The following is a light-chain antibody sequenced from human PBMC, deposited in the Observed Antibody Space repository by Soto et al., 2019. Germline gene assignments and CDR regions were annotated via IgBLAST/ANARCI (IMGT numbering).Light chain of an antibody. Sequence: QSALTQPPSVSGAPGQRVTISCTGSNSNFGADYDVHWYQQLPGTAPKLLIYGNNNRPSGVPDRFSGSKSGTSASLAITGLQPEDEADYYCQSYDSSLSGSYVFGPGTNVT. V-gene: IGLV1-40*01. CDR3: QSYDSSLSGSYV. CDR1: NSNFGADYD. J-gene: IGLJ1*01. CDR2: GNN.